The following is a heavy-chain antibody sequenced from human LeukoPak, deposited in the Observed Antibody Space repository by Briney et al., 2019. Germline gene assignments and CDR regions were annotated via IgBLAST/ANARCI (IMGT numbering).Heavy chain of an antibody. CDR2: ISSSSSTI. V-gene: IGHV3-48*01. J-gene: IGHJ3*02. D-gene: IGHD6-19*01. CDR3: AKDISSGWYRTDAFDI. Sequence: GGSLRLSCAASGFTFSSYSMNWVRQAPGKGLEWVSYISSSSSTIYYADSVKGRFTISRDNAKNSLYLQMNSLRAEDTALYYCAKDISSGWYRTDAFDIWGQGTMVTVSS. CDR1: GFTFSSYS.